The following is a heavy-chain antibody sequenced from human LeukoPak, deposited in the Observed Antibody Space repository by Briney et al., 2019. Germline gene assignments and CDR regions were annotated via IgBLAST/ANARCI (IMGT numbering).Heavy chain of an antibody. CDR1: GITFSSYW. D-gene: IGHD1-26*01. CDR2: INQDESEK. J-gene: IGHJ4*02. CDR3: ARDKIVGATYFDY. V-gene: IGHV3-7*01. Sequence: GGSLRLSCAASGITFSSYWMTWVRQAPGKGLEWVANINQDESEKYYVDSVKGRFTISRDNAKNSLYLQMNSLRAEDTAVYYCARDKIVGATYFDYWGQGALVTVSS.